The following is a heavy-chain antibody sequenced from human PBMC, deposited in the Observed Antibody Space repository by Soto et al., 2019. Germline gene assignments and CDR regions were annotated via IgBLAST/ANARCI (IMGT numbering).Heavy chain of an antibody. CDR2: SYPGDSNT. CDR3: TRYVGRCSNGLCLDY. D-gene: IGHD2-8*01. Sequence: PGESRKISCKGSGYSFTSYWIGWVRQMPGKRLEWMGISYPGDSNTSYTPSLQAQCTISCDRSISAASLLWSSLKASDPPKYYCTRYVGRCSNGLCLDYWGQGALVNVSS. J-gene: IGHJ4*02. CDR1: GYSFTSYW. V-gene: IGHV5-51*01.